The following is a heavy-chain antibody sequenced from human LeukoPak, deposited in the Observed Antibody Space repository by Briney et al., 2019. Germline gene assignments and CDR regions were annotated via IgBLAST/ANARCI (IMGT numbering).Heavy chain of an antibody. Sequence: GGSLRLSCAASGFAFSSYAMSWVRQAPGKGLEWVSAISGSGGSTYYADSVKGRFTISRDNSKNTLYLQMNSLRAEDTAVYYCAKCVVPADAFDYWGQGTLVTVSS. CDR3: AKCVVPADAFDY. CDR2: ISGSGGST. CDR1: GFAFSSYA. J-gene: IGHJ4*02. D-gene: IGHD2-2*01. V-gene: IGHV3-23*01.